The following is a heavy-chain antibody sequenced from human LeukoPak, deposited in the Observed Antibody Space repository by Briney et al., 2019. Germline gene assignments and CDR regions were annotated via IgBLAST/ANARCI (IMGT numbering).Heavy chain of an antibody. D-gene: IGHD1-26*01. CDR2: IYTSGST. CDR3: ARPIGGSYSDAFDI. CDR1: GGSISSYY. J-gene: IGHJ3*02. V-gene: IGHV4-4*09. Sequence: SETLSLTCTVSGGSISSYYWSWIRQPPGKRLEWIGYIYTSGSTNYNPSLKSRVTISVDTSKNQFSLKLSSVTAADTAVYYCARPIGGSYSDAFDIWGQGTMVTVSS.